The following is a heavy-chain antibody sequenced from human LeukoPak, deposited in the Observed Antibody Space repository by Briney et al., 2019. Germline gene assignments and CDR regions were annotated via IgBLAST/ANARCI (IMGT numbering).Heavy chain of an antibody. CDR3: ARARDYDIVTGSYCYYGMDV. J-gene: IGHJ6*02. Sequence: ASVKLSCKASGYTFTSYDINWVRHPTGQGLEWMGWMNPNSGNTGYAQKFQGRVTMTRNTSISTAYMELRSLSSGDTAVYYCARARDYDIVTGSYCYYGMDVWGQGTTVTVSS. CDR2: MNPNSGNT. V-gene: IGHV1-8*01. CDR1: GYTFTSYD. D-gene: IGHD3-9*01.